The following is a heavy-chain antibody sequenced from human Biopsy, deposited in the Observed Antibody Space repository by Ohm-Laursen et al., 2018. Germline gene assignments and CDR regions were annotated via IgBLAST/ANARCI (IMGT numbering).Heavy chain of an antibody. CDR2: ISSRSSDI. V-gene: IGHV3-21*04. D-gene: IGHD3-16*01. CDR3: ARSVGIMAAPIDY. Sequence: SLRLSCTAPGFIFSTYTMNWVRQAPGEGLEWVSSISSRSSDIYYADSVKGRFTISRDNAKNSLFLHMNSLRVEDTAVYYCARSVGIMAAPIDYWGQGTLVTVSS. J-gene: IGHJ4*02. CDR1: GFIFSTYT.